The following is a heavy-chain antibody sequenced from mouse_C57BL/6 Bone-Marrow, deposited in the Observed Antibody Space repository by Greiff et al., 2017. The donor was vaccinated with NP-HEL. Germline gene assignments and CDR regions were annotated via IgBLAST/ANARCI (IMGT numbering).Heavy chain of an antibody. V-gene: IGHV1-81*01. CDR1: GYTFTSYG. Sequence: HVKLVESGAELARPGASVKLSCKASGYTFTSYGISWVKQRTGQGLEWIGEIYPRSGNTYYNEKFKGKATLTADKSSSTAYMELRSLTSEDSAVYFCARQFAYWGQGTLVTVSA. CDR2: IYPRSGNT. CDR3: ARQFAY. J-gene: IGHJ3*01.